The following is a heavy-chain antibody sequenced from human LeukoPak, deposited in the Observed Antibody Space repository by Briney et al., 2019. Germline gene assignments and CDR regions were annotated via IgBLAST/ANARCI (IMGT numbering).Heavy chain of an antibody. Sequence: GGSLRLSCTASGFTFGDYAMSWFRQAPGKGLEWVGFIRSKAYGGTTEYAASVRGRFTISRDDSKSIAYLQMNSLKTEDTAVYYCTTDYGGNSGVSGWGQGTLVTVSS. CDR1: GFTFGDYA. J-gene: IGHJ4*02. D-gene: IGHD4-23*01. CDR2: IRSKAYGGTT. CDR3: TTDYGGNSGVSG. V-gene: IGHV3-49*03.